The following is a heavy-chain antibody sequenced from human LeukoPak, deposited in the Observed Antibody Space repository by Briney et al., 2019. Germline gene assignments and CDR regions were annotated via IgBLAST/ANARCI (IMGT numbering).Heavy chain of an antibody. D-gene: IGHD3-22*01. V-gene: IGHV4-34*01. CDR3: ARGSSGYYYVGTDY. CDR2: INHSGST. CDR1: GGSFSGYY. Sequence: PSETLSLTCAVYGGSFSGYYWSWIRQPPGKGLEWIGEINHSGSTNYNPSLKSRVTISVDTSKNQFSLKLSSVTAADTAVYCCARGSSGYYYVGTDYWGQGTLVRVSS. J-gene: IGHJ4*02.